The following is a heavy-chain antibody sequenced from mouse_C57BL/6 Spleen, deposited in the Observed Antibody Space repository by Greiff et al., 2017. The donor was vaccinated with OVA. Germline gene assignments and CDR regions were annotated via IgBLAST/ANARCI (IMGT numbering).Heavy chain of an antibody. V-gene: IGHV1-69*01. J-gene: IGHJ3*01. CDR2: IDPSDSYT. Sequence: QVQLQQPGAELVMPGASVKLSCKASGYTFTSYWMPWVKQRPGQGLEWIGEIDPSDSYTNYNQKFKGKSTLTVDKSSSTAYMQLSSLTSEDSAVYYCARDDYDDFAYWGQGTLVTVSA. CDR3: ARDDYDDFAY. D-gene: IGHD2-4*01. CDR1: GYTFTSYW.